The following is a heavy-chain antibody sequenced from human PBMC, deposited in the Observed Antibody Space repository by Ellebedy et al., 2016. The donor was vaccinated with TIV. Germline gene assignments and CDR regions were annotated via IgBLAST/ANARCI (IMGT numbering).Heavy chain of an antibody. CDR1: GFTFSSYA. CDR2: ISGSGGST. V-gene: IGHV3-23*01. Sequence: GGSLRLXXAASGFTFSSYAMSWVRQAPGEGLEWVSAISGSGGSTYYADSVKGRFTISRDNSKNTLYLQMNSLRAEDTAVYYCANTVTILGYWGQGTLVTVSS. D-gene: IGHD7-27*01. J-gene: IGHJ4*02. CDR3: ANTVTILGY.